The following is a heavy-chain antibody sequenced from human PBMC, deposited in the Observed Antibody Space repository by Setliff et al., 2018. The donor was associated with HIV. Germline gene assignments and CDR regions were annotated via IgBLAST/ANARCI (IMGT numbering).Heavy chain of an antibody. CDR3: AASGSIYGGAYDI. D-gene: IGHD1-26*01. CDR2: ISGSGATT. Sequence: PGGSLRLSCAGSGLSFRSYAMSWVRQAPGKGLEWISGISGSGATTNYADSVKGRFTISRHNSKNTLYLQMNNLRAEDTAVYFCAASGSIYGGAYDIWGQGTMVTVSS. V-gene: IGHV3-23*01. CDR1: GLSFRSYA. J-gene: IGHJ3*02.